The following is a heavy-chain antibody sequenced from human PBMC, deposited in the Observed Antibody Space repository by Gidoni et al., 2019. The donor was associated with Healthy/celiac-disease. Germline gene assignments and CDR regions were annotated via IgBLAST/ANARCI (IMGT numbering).Heavy chain of an antibody. V-gene: IGHV4-34*01. CDR3: ARVQIAAAGSWFDP. J-gene: IGHJ5*02. CDR2: INHSGST. Sequence: QVQLQQWGAGLLKPSATLSLTCAVYGGSFSGYYWSWIRQPPGKGLEWIGEINHSGSTNYNPSLKSRVTISVDTSKNQFSLKLSSVTAADTAVYYCARVQIAAAGSWFDPWGQGTLVTVSS. CDR1: GGSFSGYY. D-gene: IGHD6-13*01.